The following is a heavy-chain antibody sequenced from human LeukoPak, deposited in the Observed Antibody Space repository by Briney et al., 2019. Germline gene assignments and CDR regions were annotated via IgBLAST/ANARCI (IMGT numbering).Heavy chain of an antibody. CDR3: ARGSTPDY. V-gene: IGHV4-59*02. J-gene: IGHJ4*02. Sequence: PSETLSLTCSVSGVSVTNHYWTWIRQPPGKGLEWIGYISYSGSTNYNPSLKSRVTMSLDTSKSQFSLKLSSVTAADTAVYYCARGSTPDYWGQGTLVTVSS. CDR1: GVSVTNHY. D-gene: IGHD1-26*01. CDR2: ISYSGST.